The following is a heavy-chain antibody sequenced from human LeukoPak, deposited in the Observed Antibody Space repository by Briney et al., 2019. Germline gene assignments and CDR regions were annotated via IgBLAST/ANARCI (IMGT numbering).Heavy chain of an antibody. CDR2: INPSGGST. V-gene: IGHV1-46*01. J-gene: IGHJ6*02. D-gene: IGHD3-9*01. CDR3: ARDLVLTGYAPTRRGMDV. Sequence: GASVKVSCKASGYTFTSYYMHWVRQAPGQGLEWMGIINPSGGSTSYAQKFQGRVTMTRDTSTSTVYMELSSLRSEDTAVYYCARDLVLTGYAPTRRGMDVWGQGTTVTVSS. CDR1: GYTFTSYY.